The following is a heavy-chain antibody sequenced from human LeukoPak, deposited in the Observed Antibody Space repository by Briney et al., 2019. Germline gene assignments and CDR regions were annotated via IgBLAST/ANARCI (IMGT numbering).Heavy chain of an antibody. CDR3: AKRGGALSH. J-gene: IGHJ4*02. CDR1: GYLFTGFY. D-gene: IGHD2-21*01. V-gene: IGHV1-2*07. Sequence: ASVIVSCKASGYLFTGFYIHWVRHVPGQGLEWMGWINPNSGDTKSAPKFEGRVATTRVTSISTAYMEVRGLTPDDTAIYYCAKRGGALSHWGQGTPVTVTS. CDR2: INPNSGDT.